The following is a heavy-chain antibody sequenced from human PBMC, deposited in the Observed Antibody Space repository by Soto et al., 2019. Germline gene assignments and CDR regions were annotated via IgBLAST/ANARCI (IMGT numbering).Heavy chain of an antibody. J-gene: IGHJ4*02. CDR3: AKGLYYDVEGYGY. V-gene: IGHV3-23*01. CDR2: ISGSGGST. Sequence: GGSLRLSCAASGFTFSSYAMSWVRQAPGKWLEWVSAISGSGGSTYYADSVKGRFTISRDNSKNTLYLQMNSLRAEDTALYYCAKGLYYDVEGYGYWGQGXLVTVSS. D-gene: IGHD3-22*01. CDR1: GFTFSSYA.